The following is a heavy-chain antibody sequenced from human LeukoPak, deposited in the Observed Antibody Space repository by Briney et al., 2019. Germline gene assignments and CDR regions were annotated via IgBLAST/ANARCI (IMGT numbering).Heavy chain of an antibody. D-gene: IGHD5-24*01. CDR3: ARGSPDGYSLYFFDC. Sequence: PSETLSLTCTVSGGSITSGGHYWTWIRQHPGKGLEWIGYIYYSGHTYYNPSLKSRVTMSVDTSKNQFSLKLSSVTAADTAVYYCARGSPDGYSLYFFDCWGQGTLVTVSS. J-gene: IGHJ4*02. V-gene: IGHV4-31*03. CDR2: IYYSGHT. CDR1: GGSITSGGHY.